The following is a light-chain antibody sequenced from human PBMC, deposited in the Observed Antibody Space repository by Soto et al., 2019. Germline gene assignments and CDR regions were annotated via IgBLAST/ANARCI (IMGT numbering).Light chain of an antibody. CDR3: QAWDSSTVV. J-gene: IGLJ2*01. CDR2: QDI. V-gene: IGLV3-1*01. Sequence: SYELTQPPSVSVSPGQTATITCSGDKLGNKYASWYQQKPGQSPVLVISQDIKRPSGIPERFSGSNSGNTATLTISGTQAMDEAVYYCQAWDSSTVVFGGGTKLTVL. CDR1: KLGNKY.